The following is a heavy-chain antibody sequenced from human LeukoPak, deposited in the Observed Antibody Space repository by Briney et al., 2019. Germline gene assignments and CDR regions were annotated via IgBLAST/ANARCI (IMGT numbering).Heavy chain of an antibody. Sequence: SETLSLTCAVSGGSFSGYYWNWIRQSPGKGLEWIGEINHSGSTHYNPSLKSRVTISVDTSQKQFSLRLTSVTAADTAVYYCARGRYSYGSSDDYWGQGTLVTVSS. CDR1: GGSFSGYY. CDR3: ARGRYSYGSSDDY. CDR2: INHSGST. D-gene: IGHD5-18*01. J-gene: IGHJ4*02. V-gene: IGHV4-34*01.